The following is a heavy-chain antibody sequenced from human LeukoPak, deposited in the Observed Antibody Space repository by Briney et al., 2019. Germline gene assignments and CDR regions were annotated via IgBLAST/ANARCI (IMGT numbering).Heavy chain of an antibody. D-gene: IGHD3-16*02. CDR1: GGSISSYY. CDR3: ARGELSITFDY. CDR2: IYYSGST. J-gene: IGHJ4*02. Sequence: SETLSLTCTVSGGSISSYYWSWIRRPPGKGLEWIGYIYYSGSTNYNPSLKSRVTISVDTSKNQFSLKLSSVTAADTAVYYCARGELSITFDYWGQGTLVTVSS. V-gene: IGHV4-59*01.